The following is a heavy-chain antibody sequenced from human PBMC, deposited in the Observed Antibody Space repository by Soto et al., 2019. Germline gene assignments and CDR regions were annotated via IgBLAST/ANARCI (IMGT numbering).Heavy chain of an antibody. J-gene: IGHJ4*02. V-gene: IGHV6-1*01. CDR3: TRDGGGASRGWLGFDY. Sequence: QVQLQQSGPGLVKPSQILSLTCAISGDSVSSDSAAWNWIRQSPSRGLEWLGRTYYRSKWYNDYAVSVKGRLTINPDTSKNPFPLHLSSVTPEDTAVYFCTRDGGGASRGWLGFDYWGQGALVTVSS. CDR1: GDSVSSDSAA. CDR2: TYYRSKWYN. D-gene: IGHD6-19*01.